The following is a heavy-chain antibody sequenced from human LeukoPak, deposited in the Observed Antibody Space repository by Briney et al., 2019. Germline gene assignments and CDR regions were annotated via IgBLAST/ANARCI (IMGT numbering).Heavy chain of an antibody. V-gene: IGHV4-31*03. CDR2: IYYSGST. D-gene: IGHD3-3*01. Sequence: PSETLSLTCTVSGGSISSGGYYWSWIRQHPGKGLEWIGYIYYSGSTYYNPSLKSRVTISVDTSKNQFSLKLSSVTAADTAVYYCARVKYYDFWSGPSNYYYYMDVWGKGTTVTVSS. CDR3: ARVKYYDFWSGPSNYYYYMDV. J-gene: IGHJ6*03. CDR1: GGSISSGGYY.